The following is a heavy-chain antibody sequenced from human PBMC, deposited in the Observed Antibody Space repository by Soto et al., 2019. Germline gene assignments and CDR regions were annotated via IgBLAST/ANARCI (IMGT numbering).Heavy chain of an antibody. CDR3: ARGRGRSYYFGSGSYSDF. J-gene: IGHJ4*02. D-gene: IGHD3-10*01. CDR1: GFAFSDYA. Sequence: QVQLVESGGGVVQPGRSLSLSCAASGFAFSDYAMHWVRQTPGKGLEWVAVISYDGSIEYYADSVKGRFTISRDNSKNTVNWRMNSLRGDDTAVYYCARGRGRSYYFGSGSYSDFWGQGTLVTVSS. V-gene: IGHV3-30-3*01. CDR2: ISYDGSIE.